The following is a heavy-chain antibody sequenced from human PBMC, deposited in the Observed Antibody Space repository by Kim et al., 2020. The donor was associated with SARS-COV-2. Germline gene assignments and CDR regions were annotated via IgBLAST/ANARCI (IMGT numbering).Heavy chain of an antibody. J-gene: IGHJ6*02. D-gene: IGHD4-17*01. Sequence: GGSLRLSCAASGFTFDDYTMHWVRQAPGKGLEWVSLISWDGGSTYYADSVKGRFTISRDNSKNSLYLQMNSLRTEDTALYYCANGDYSTWGRDVWAQGTTVTVSS. CDR3: ANGDYSTWGRDV. V-gene: IGHV3-43*01. CDR2: ISWDGGST. CDR1: GFTFDDYT.